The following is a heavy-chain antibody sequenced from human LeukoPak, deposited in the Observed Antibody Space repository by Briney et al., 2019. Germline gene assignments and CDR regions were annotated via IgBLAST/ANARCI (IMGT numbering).Heavy chain of an antibody. CDR2: VYPGDSDT. V-gene: IGHV5-51*01. CDR1: GYSFTSYW. D-gene: IGHD1-26*01. CDR3: ARRVGATSPVDY. J-gene: IGHJ4*02. Sequence: GDSLKISCKGSGYSFTSYWIGWVRQMPGKGLEWMGVVYPGDSDTRYSPSFQGQVTISVDKSISIAYLQWSSLKASDTAMYYCARRVGATSPVDYWGQGTLVTVSS.